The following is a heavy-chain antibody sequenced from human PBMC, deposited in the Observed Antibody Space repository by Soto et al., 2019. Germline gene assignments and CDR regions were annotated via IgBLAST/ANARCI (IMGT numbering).Heavy chain of an antibody. V-gene: IGHV4-38-2*01. CDR1: GYSISSGYY. J-gene: IGHJ4*02. CDR2: IYHSGST. CDR3: ARVVVVPAAIRDLFRYYFDY. D-gene: IGHD2-2*01. Sequence: SETLSLTCAVSGYSISSGYYWGWIRQPPGKGLEWIGSIYHSGSTYYNPSLKSRVTISVDTSKNQFSLKLSSVTAADTAVYYCARVVVVPAAIRDLFRYYFDYWGQGTLVTVSS.